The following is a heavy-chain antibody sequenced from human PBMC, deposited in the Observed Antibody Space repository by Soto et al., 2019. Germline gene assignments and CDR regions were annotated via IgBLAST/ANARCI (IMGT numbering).Heavy chain of an antibody. D-gene: IGHD6-19*01. V-gene: IGHV3-33*01. CDR2: IWYDGSNK. CDR1: GFTFSSYG. CDR3: ARDRYSSGWYDLDY. Sequence: QVQLVESGGGVVQPGRSLRLSCAASGFTFSSYGIHWVRQAPGKGLEWVAVIWYDGSNKYYADSVKGRFTISRDNSKNTLYLQMNSLGAEDTAVYYCARDRYSSGWYDLDYWGQGNLVTVSS. J-gene: IGHJ4*02.